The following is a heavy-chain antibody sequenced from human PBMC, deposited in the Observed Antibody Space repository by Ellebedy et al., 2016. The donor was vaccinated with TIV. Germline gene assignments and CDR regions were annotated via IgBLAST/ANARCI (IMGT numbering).Heavy chain of an antibody. CDR2: IKQDGSEK. V-gene: IGHV3-7*03. J-gene: IGHJ4*02. Sequence: GESLKISCAASGFTYRSSWLSWVRQAPGKGLEWVGHIKQDGSEKYYVDSVKGRFTISRDNAKNSLYLQMDSLRAEDTAVYYCARDFESWGQGTLVTVSS. CDR3: ARDFES. CDR1: GFTYRSSW.